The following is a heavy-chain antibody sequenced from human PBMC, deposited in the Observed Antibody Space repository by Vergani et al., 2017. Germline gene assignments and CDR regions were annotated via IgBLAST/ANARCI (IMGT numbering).Heavy chain of an antibody. Sequence: QVQLVQSGAEVKKPGASVKVSCKASGYTFTSYGISWVRQAPGQGLEWMGWISAYNGNTNYAQKIQGRVTMTTDTSTSTAYMELRSLRSDDTAVYYCARVGVVVPAEPEQGGMDVWGQGTTVTVSS. CDR1: GYTFTSYG. CDR3: ARVGVVVPAEPEQGGMDV. V-gene: IGHV1-18*01. J-gene: IGHJ6*02. D-gene: IGHD2-2*01. CDR2: ISAYNGNT.